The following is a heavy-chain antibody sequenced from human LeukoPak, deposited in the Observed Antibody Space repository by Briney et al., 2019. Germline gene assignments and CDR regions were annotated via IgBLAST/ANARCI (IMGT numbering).Heavy chain of an antibody. J-gene: IGHJ4*02. CDR3: AREEFLHEIDSSGYFVY. CDR1: GGSNTGYY. D-gene: IGHD3-22*01. Sequence: SETLSLTCTVSGGSNTGYYWNWIRQPAGQGLEWLGRVYSSGVGNYNPSLTSRVTMSVDTSKNQFSLKLTSLTAADTAVYYCAREEFLHEIDSSGYFVYWGQGTLVTVSS. V-gene: IGHV4-4*07. CDR2: VYSSGVG.